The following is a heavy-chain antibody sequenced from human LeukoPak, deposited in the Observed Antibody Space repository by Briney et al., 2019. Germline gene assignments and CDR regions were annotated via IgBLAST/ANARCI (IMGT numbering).Heavy chain of an antibody. Sequence: SVKVSCKASGGTFSSYAISWVRQPPGQGLEWMGGIIPIFGTANYPQKFQGRGTMTRDNFTSTVYMELSSLRSEDTAVYYCARDGSGYDFWSGFRPYYYYYMDVWGKGTTVTVSS. J-gene: IGHJ6*03. CDR3: ARDGSGYDFWSGFRPYYYYYMDV. V-gene: IGHV1-69*05. D-gene: IGHD3-3*01. CDR1: GGTFSSYA. CDR2: IIPIFGTA.